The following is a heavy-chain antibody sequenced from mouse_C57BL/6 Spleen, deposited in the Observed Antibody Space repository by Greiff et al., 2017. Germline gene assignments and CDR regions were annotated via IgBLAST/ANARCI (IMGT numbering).Heavy chain of an antibody. V-gene: IGHV3-6*01. Sequence: EVQLVESGPGLVKPSPSLSLTCSVTGYSITNGYYWNWIRQFPGNKLEWMGYISYDGNNNYNPSLKNRISITRDTSKNQFFLKLNSVTTEDTATYDCSKKNYFDYWGQGTTLTVSS. CDR2: ISYDGNN. J-gene: IGHJ2*01. CDR3: SKKNYFDY. CDR1: GYSITNGYY.